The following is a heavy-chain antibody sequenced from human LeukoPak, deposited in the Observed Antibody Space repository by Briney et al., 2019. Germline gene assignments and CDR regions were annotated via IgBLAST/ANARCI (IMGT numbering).Heavy chain of an antibody. D-gene: IGHD1-14*01. CDR1: GFTFSSYE. V-gene: IGHV3-48*03. CDR2: ISSSGSTI. CDR3: ASCLPPYDAFAF. J-gene: IGHJ3*01. Sequence: PGGSLRLSCAASGFTFSSYEMNWVRQAPGKGLEWVSYISSSGSTIYHADSVKGRFTISRDNAKNSVYLQMDSLRADDTAVYYCASCLPPYDAFAFWGQGTLVTVSS.